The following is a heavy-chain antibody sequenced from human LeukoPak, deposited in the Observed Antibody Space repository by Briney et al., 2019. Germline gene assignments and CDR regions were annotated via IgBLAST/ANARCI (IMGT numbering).Heavy chain of an antibody. J-gene: IGHJ4*02. V-gene: IGHV1-24*01. Sequence: ASVKVSCRVSGYTLTELSMHWVRQAPGKGLEWMGGFDPEDGETIYAQKFQGRVTMTEDTSTDTAYMELSSLRSEDTAVYYCATATTTVTTWGYWGQGTLVTVSS. CDR2: FDPEDGET. D-gene: IGHD4-17*01. CDR1: GYTLTELS. CDR3: ATATTTVTTWGY.